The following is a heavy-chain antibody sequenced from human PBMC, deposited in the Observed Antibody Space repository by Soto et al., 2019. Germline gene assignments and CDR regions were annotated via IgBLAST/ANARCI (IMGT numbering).Heavy chain of an antibody. CDR2: IYYSGST. CDR1: GGSISSGGYY. J-gene: IGHJ4*02. CDR3: ARGGRGYSYGLLDY. Sequence: LSLTCTVSGGSISSGGYYWSWIRQHPGKGLEWIGYIYYSGSTYYNPSLKSRVTISVDTSKNQFSLKLSSVTAADTAVYYCARGGRGYSYGLLDYWGQGTLVTVSS. D-gene: IGHD5-18*01. V-gene: IGHV4-31*03.